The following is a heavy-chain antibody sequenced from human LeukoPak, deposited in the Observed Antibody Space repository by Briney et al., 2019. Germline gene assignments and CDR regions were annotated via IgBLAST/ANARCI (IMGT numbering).Heavy chain of an antibody. Sequence: PSETLSLTCTVSGGSISSYYWSWIRQPPGKGLEWIGYIYYSGSTDYNPSLKSRVTISVDTSKNQFSLKLSSVTAADTAVYYCARGGLDAFDYWGQGTLVTVSS. D-gene: IGHD3-16*01. CDR2: IYYSGST. J-gene: IGHJ4*02. CDR1: GGSISSYY. V-gene: IGHV4-59*01. CDR3: ARGGLDAFDY.